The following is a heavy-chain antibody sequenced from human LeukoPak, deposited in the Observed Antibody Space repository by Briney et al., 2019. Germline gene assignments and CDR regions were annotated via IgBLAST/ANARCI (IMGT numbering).Heavy chain of an antibody. CDR3: ARDNYVSGSPYGMDV. Sequence: SQTLSLTCTVSGGSISSGGYYWRWIRQHPGRGLEWIVYIYYSGSTYYNPSLKSRITISVYTAKNQSSLKLSSVTVPDTAVYYCARDNYVSGSPYGMDVWGKGTTVTVSS. J-gene: IGHJ6*04. D-gene: IGHD3-10*01. CDR1: GGSISSGGYY. V-gene: IGHV4-31*03. CDR2: IYYSGST.